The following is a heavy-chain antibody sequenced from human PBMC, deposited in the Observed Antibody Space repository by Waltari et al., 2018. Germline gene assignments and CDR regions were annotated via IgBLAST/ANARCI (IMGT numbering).Heavy chain of an antibody. D-gene: IGHD5-18*01. V-gene: IGHV1-3*01. Sequence: QVQLVQSGAEVKEPGASVRVSCKASGYTFTNYAIHWVRQAPGQRPEWMGWINAGIGNTKYSQKFQGRVTIIREASESTAYMELHSLRSADTAVYCCARDSSGYNYGYGYWGQGTLVTVSS. J-gene: IGHJ4*02. CDR2: INAGIGNT. CDR1: GYTFTNYA. CDR3: ARDSSGYNYGYGY.